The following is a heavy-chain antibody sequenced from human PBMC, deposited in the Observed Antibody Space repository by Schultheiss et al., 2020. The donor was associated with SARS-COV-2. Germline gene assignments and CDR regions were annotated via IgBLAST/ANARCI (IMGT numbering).Heavy chain of an antibody. Sequence: GGSLRLSCAASGFTFSNYWMHWVRQAPGKGLEWVAVIWYDGSNKYYADSVKGRFTISRDNSKNTLYLQMNSLRAEDTAVYYCARGATTPVDAFDIWGQGTMVTVSS. D-gene: IGHD5-24*01. V-gene: IGHV3-33*08. J-gene: IGHJ3*02. CDR3: ARGATTPVDAFDI. CDR2: IWYDGSNK. CDR1: GFTFSNYW.